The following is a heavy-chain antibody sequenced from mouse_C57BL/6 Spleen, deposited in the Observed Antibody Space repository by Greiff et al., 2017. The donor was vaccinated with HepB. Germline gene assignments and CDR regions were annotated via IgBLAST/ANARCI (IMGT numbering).Heavy chain of an antibody. Sequence: VQLKESGPGLVKPSQSLSLTCSVTGYSITSGYYWNWIRQFPGNKLEWMGYISYDGSNNYNPSLKNRISITRDTSKNQFFLKLNSVTTEDTATYYCARDDYGSSYVVWFAYWGQGTLVTVSA. V-gene: IGHV3-6*01. CDR2: ISYDGSN. D-gene: IGHD1-1*01. J-gene: IGHJ3*01. CDR1: GYSITSGYY. CDR3: ARDDYGSSYVVWFAY.